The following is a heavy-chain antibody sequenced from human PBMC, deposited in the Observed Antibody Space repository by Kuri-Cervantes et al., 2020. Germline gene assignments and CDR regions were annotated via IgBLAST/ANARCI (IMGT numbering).Heavy chain of an antibody. Sequence: GESLKISCAASGFTFSTYWMSWVRQAPGRGPEWVANIRYDGGEKYYVDSVRGRFSISRDNAKNSVYLQMNSLRAEDTALYYCTRSRGSGYGYWGQGTLVTVSS. V-gene: IGHV3-7*04. CDR2: IRYDGGEK. J-gene: IGHJ4*02. D-gene: IGHD3-22*01. CDR1: GFTFSTYW. CDR3: TRSRGSGYGY.